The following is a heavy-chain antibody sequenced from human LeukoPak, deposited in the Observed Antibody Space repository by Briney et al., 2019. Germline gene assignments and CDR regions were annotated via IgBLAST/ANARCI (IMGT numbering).Heavy chain of an antibody. CDR3: AKDLYGDYDNDY. CDR1: GFTFSSYA. J-gene: IGHJ4*02. CDR2: ISGSGSIT. D-gene: IGHD4-17*01. Sequence: GGSLRLSCAASGFTFSSYAMSWLRQAPGKGREWVSGISGSGSITYYADSVKGRFTISRDNSKNTLYLQMNSLRAEDTAVYYCAKDLYGDYDNDYWGQGTLVTVSS. V-gene: IGHV3-23*01.